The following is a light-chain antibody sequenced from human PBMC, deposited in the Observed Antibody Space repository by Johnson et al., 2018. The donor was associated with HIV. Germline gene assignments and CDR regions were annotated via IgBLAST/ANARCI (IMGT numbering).Light chain of an antibody. CDR3: GTWDSSLSAYV. CDR2: DNN. J-gene: IGLJ1*01. V-gene: IGLV1-51*01. CDR1: SSNIGNNY. Sequence: HSVLTQPPSVSAAPGQRVTISCSGSSSNIGNNYVSWYQHLPGTAPKLLIYDNNKRPSGIPDRFSGSKSGTSAALGITGLQTGDEADYYCGTWDSSLSAYVFGTGTKGTVL.